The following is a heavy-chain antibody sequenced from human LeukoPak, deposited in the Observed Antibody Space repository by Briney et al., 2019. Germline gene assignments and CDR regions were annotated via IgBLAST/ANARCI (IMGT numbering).Heavy chain of an antibody. D-gene: IGHD1-1*01. V-gene: IGHV3-64*01. CDR2: IGMNGDTT. Sequence: GGSLRLSCAASGFTFSSYAMHWVRQAPGKGLEYVSGIGMNGDTTYYANSVKGRFTISRDNSKNTIYLQMGSLKTEDMAVYHCARWYKSLDIWGQGTTVTVSS. J-gene: IGHJ6*02. CDR1: GFTFSSYA. CDR3: ARWYKSLDI.